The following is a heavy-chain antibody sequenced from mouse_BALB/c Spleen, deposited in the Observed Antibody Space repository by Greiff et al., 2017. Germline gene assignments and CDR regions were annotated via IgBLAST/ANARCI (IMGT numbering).Heavy chain of an antibody. D-gene: IGHD2-3*01. CDR2: IRNKANGYTT. V-gene: IGHV7-3*02. Sequence: EVQLVESGGGLVQPGGSLRLSCATSGFTFTDYYMSWVRQPPGKALEWLGFIRNKANGYTTEYSASVKGRFTISRDNSQSILYLHMNTLRAEDSATYYCARDGYYSYWGQGTLVTVSA. J-gene: IGHJ3*01. CDR3: ARDGYYSY. CDR1: GFTFTDYY.